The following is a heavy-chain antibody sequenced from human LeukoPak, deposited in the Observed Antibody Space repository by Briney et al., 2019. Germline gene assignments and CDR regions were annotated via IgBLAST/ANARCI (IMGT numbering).Heavy chain of an antibody. J-gene: IGHJ4*02. CDR2: MNPNSGNT. CDR1: GYTFTSYD. D-gene: IGHD3-3*01. Sequence: ASVKVSCKASGYTFTSYDINWVRQATGQGLEWMGWMNPNSGNTGYAQKFQGRVTITRNTSISTAYMELSSLRSEDTAVYYCARAPHYDFWSGYYSFDYWGQGTLVTVSS. V-gene: IGHV1-8*03. CDR3: ARAPHYDFWSGYYSFDY.